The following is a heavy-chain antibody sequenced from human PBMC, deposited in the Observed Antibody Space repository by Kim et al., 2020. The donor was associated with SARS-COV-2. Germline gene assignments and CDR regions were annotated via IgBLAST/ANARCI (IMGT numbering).Heavy chain of an antibody. J-gene: IGHJ6*02. CDR1: GGSISSSSYY. D-gene: IGHD1-26*01. CDR2: IYYSGST. V-gene: IGHV4-39*01. CDR3: ASRAFVDANLRHYYYYGMDV. Sequence: SETLSLTCTVSGGSISSSSYYWGWIRQPPGKGLEWIGSIYYSGSTYYNPSLKSRVTISVDTSKNQFSLKLSSVTAADTAVYYCASRAFVDANLRHYYYYGMDVWGQGTTVTVSS.